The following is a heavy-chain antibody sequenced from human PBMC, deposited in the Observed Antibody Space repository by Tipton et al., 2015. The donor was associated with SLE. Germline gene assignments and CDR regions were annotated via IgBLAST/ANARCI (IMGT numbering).Heavy chain of an antibody. D-gene: IGHD2-21*01. V-gene: IGHV4-34*01. CDR2: INHSGST. CDR1: GVSFSDYF. CDR3: AHGNCGTNFDY. Sequence: TLSLTCAVYGVSFSDYFWNWIRQSPGKGLEWIGEINHSGSTDYHPSLKSRVTISVDTSKNQFSLKLSSVTAADTAVFYCAHGNCGTNFDYWGQGTLVTVSS. J-gene: IGHJ4*02.